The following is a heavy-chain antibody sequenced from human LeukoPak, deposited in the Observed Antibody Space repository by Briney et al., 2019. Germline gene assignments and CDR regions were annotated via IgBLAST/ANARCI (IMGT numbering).Heavy chain of an antibody. V-gene: IGHV4-4*07. CDR2: IYTSGST. D-gene: IGHD4-17*01. J-gene: IGHJ4*02. CDR1: GGSISGYY. Sequence: PSETLSLTCTVSGGSISGYYWSWFRQPAGKGLEWIGRIYTSGSTNYNPSLKSRLAISLDKSRNQFSLKLSSVTAADTAVYYCARERPTVTTEVDSWGQGILVTVSS. CDR3: ARERPTVTTEVDS.